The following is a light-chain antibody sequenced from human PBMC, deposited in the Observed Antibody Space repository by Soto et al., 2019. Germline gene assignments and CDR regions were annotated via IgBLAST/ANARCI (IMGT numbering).Light chain of an antibody. CDR3: QQYYRWPVT. J-gene: IGKJ4*01. CDR1: QSIGAW. Sequence: DIQMTHSPSTLSSSVGDIFTITCRASQSIGAWLAWYQQKPGKAPNLLIHAASTGAPGVPARFSGSWSGAEFTLTIDSLQSDDSAIYYCQQYYRWPVTFGGGTKVDIK. CDR2: AAS. V-gene: IGKV1-5*01.